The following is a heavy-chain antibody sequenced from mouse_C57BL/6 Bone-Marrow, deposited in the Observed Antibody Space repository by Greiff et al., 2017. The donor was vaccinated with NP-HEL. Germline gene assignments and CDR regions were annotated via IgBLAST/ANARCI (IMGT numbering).Heavy chain of an antibody. D-gene: IGHD1-1*01. CDR2: ISDGGSYT. V-gene: IGHV5-4*03. J-gene: IGHJ4*01. CDR3: ARVGGITTVVARKLYAMDY. CDR1: GFTFSSYA. Sequence: EVKLVESGGGLVKPGGSLKLSCAASGFTFSSYAMSWVRQTPEKRLEWVATISDGGSYTYYPDNVKGRFTISRDNAKNNLYLQMSHLKSEDTAMYYCARVGGITTVVARKLYAMDYWGQGTSVTVSS.